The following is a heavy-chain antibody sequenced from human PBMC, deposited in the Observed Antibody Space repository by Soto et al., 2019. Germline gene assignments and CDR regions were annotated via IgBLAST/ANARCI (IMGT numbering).Heavy chain of an antibody. CDR3: ARDVGTPYYYYGMDV. CDR1: GFTFSSYA. J-gene: IGHJ6*02. V-gene: IGHV3-30-3*01. CDR2: ISYDGSNK. Sequence: GGSLRLSCAASGFTFSSYAMHWVRQAPGKGLEWVAFISYDGSNKYYADSVKGRFTISRDNSKNTLYLQMNSLRAEDTAVYYCARDVGTPYYYYGMDVWGQGTTVTGSS. D-gene: IGHD1-1*01.